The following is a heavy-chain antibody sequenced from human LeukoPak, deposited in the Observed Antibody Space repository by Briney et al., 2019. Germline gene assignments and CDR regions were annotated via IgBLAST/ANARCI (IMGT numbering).Heavy chain of an antibody. Sequence: SETLSLTCTVSGVSISSYFWSWIRQPAGKGLEWIGHIYTSGTTNYNPPLKSRVTISVDKSKNQFSLKLTSVTAADTAVYYCARIGDDYSFVKWGQGTMVTVSS. CDR1: GVSISSYF. V-gene: IGHV4-4*07. D-gene: IGHD2-21*02. J-gene: IGHJ3*02. CDR3: ARIGDDYSFVK. CDR2: IYTSGTT.